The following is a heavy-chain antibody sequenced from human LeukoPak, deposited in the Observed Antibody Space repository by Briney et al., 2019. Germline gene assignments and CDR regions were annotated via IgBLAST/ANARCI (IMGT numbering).Heavy chain of an antibody. J-gene: IGHJ5*02. CDR2: IYSSGST. CDR1: GGSISSYY. CDR3: AKGCTSTSCNDRWFDP. D-gene: IGHD2-2*01. V-gene: IGHV4-4*07. Sequence: SETLSLTCSVSGGSISSYYWSWIRQPAGKGLEWIGRIYSSGSTNYNPSLKTRVTMSLDTSKNQFSLNLTTVTAADTAVYYCAKGCTSTSCNDRWFDPWGQGTLVTVSS.